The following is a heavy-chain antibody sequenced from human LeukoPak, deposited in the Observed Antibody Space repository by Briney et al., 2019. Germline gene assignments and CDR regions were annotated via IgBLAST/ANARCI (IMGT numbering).Heavy chain of an antibody. Sequence: PGGSLRLSCAASGFTVSNNYMNWVRQAPGKGVEWVSVIYSGGSIYYADSVKGRFTISRDYSKNTLYLQMSSLRAEDTAVYYCARESGSSSGIDYWGQGTLVTVSS. CDR3: ARESGSSSGIDY. D-gene: IGHD6-6*01. CDR1: GFTVSNNY. V-gene: IGHV3-53*01. J-gene: IGHJ4*02. CDR2: IYSGGSI.